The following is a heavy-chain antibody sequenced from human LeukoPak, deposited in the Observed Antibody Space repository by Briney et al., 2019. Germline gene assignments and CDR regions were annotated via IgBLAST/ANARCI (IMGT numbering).Heavy chain of an antibody. CDR3: ATPPTGTTTTGEFYFDS. J-gene: IGHJ4*02. CDR2: IIPLFGSA. D-gene: IGHD1-1*01. V-gene: IGHV1-69*13. Sequence: SVKVSCKASGYTFTSYGIGWVRQAPGQGLEWLGGIIPLFGSANYAQKFQGRVTITADESTSTAYMELSSLRSEDTAVYYCATPPTGTTTTGEFYFDSWGQGTLVTVSA. CDR1: GYTFTSYG.